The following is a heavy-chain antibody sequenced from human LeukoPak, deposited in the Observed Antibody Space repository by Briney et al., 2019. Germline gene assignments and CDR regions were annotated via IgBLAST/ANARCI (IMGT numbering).Heavy chain of an antibody. CDR2: TSGDNVNT. V-gene: IGHV1-18*01. Sequence: ASVKVSCKASGYSFINYGISWVRQARGQGLEWMGWTSGDNVNTYYAQKFLGRVIMTTETSTTTAYMELRSLRPDDTAVYYCARDWEWKAARNLFDPWGQGTRVTVSS. CDR3: ARDWEWKAARNLFDP. J-gene: IGHJ5*02. CDR1: GYSFINYG. D-gene: IGHD6-6*01.